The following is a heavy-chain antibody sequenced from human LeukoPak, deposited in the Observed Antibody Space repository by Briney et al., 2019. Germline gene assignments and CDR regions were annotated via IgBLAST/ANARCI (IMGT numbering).Heavy chain of an antibody. J-gene: IGHJ4*02. D-gene: IGHD3-3*01. CDR3: ARGETSPITIFGVVIIPPDY. Sequence: ASVKVSCKASGYTFTSYGISWVRQAPGQGLEWMGWISAYNGNTNYAQKLQGRVTMTTDTSTSTAYMELRSLRSDDTAVYYCARGETSPITIFGVVIIPPDYWGQGTLVTVSS. CDR1: GYTFTSYG. V-gene: IGHV1-18*01. CDR2: ISAYNGNT.